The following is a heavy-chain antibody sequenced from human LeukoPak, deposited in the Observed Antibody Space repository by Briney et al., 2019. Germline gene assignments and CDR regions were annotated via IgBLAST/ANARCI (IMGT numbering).Heavy chain of an antibody. V-gene: IGHV1-2*04. Sequence: ASVKVSCKASGYTFTGYYMHWVRQAPGQGLEWMGWINPNSGGTNYAQKFQGWVTMTRDTSISTAYMELSRLRSDDTAVYYCARAYSHIVVVPAAMPLYGMDVWGQGTTVTVSS. D-gene: IGHD2-2*01. CDR3: ARAYSHIVVVPAAMPLYGMDV. CDR2: INPNSGGT. CDR1: GYTFTGYY. J-gene: IGHJ6*02.